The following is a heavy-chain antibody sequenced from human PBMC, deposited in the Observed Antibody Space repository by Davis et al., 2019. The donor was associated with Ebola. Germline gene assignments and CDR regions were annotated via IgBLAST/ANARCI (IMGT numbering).Heavy chain of an antibody. D-gene: IGHD1-26*01. CDR1: GFSFSNYD. Sequence: GESLKISCAASGFSFSNYDMHWVRQAPGRGLEWVSTISGSGKTTNYADSVKGRFTISRDNSKITVYLEMHTLRAEDTALYYCAKARAMGTTTYFDHWGQGTLVAVSS. CDR2: ISGSGKTT. V-gene: IGHV3-23*01. J-gene: IGHJ4*02. CDR3: AKARAMGTTTYFDH.